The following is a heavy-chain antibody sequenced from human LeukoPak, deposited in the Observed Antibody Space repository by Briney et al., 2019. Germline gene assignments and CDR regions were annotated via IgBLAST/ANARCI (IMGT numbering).Heavy chain of an antibody. CDR1: GFTFSDYY. Sequence: GGSLRPSCAASGFTFSDYYMSWIRQAPGKGLEWVSYISSSGSTIYYADSVKGRFTISRDNAKNSLYLQMNSLRAEDTAVYYCARDRTGYYDSSGYPYDAFDIWGQGTMVTVSS. V-gene: IGHV3-11*04. CDR2: ISSSGSTI. CDR3: ARDRTGYYDSSGYPYDAFDI. D-gene: IGHD3-22*01. J-gene: IGHJ3*02.